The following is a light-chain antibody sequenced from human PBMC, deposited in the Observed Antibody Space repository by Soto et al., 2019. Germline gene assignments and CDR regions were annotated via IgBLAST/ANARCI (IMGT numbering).Light chain of an antibody. CDR1: QSVSSSY. J-gene: IGKJ4*01. Sequence: IALKQSPATLSMSSEERASLSGIASQSVSSSYLAWYQQRPGQAPRLLVYGASTRAPGVPDRFSGSGSGTDFTLTISRLEPEDSAVYFCQQYGTSAAATFGGGTKVDIK. V-gene: IGKV3-20*01. CDR3: QQYGTSAAAT. CDR2: GAS.